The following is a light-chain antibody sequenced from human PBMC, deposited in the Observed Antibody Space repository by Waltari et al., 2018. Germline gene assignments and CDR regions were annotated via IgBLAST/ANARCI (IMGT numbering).Light chain of an antibody. J-gene: IGKJ4*01. CDR1: RFVSSNY. Sequence: EIVLTQSPGTLSLSPGYRATLSCRASRFVSSNYLTWYQLKPGQPPRLLIHSASSRASDIPDRFSGSGSGTDFTLSIGGLEPEDSAVYYCQQYGSSPLTFGGGTRVEI. V-gene: IGKV3-20*01. CDR3: QQYGSSPLT. CDR2: SAS.